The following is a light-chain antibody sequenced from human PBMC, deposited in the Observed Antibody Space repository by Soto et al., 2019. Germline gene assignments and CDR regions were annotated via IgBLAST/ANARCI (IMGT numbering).Light chain of an antibody. V-gene: IGKV1-6*01. CDR1: QDIGND. CDR3: LQDYTYPLT. CDR2: AAS. J-gene: IGKJ4*01. Sequence: AIQMTQSPSSLSTSVGDRVTITCRASQDIGNDLGWYQQKPGKAPKLLIYAASSLQSGVPSRFSGSGSGRDFTLTISSLQPEDFASYYCLQDYTYPLTFGGGTKVEIK.